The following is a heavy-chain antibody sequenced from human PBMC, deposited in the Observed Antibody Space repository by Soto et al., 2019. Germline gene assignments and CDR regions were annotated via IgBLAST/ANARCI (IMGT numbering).Heavy chain of an antibody. Sequence: KGAEGSFADFWVSWVRKMPGKGLEWMGNIDPVDSYANYSPSFQGHVTFSVDTSISTAYLQWSSLKASDTAMYFCARIESIASNWFDPWGQGTLVT. V-gene: IGHV5-10-1*01. CDR2: IDPVDSYA. D-gene: IGHD6-13*01. CDR3: ARIESIASNWFDP. CDR1: EGSFADFW. J-gene: IGHJ5*02.